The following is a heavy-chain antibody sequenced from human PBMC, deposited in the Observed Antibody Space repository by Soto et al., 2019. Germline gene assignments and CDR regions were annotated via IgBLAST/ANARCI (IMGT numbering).Heavy chain of an antibody. CDR2: ISGAALNT. J-gene: IGHJ4*02. CDR3: AKDLWSGRGGGIDY. Sequence: EVKLLESGGGLVPPGASARLSCLTSGFTFSSYAMHWVRQAPGKGLEWVSTISGAALNTYYADSVKGRFTISRDSSKRTVYLQMNSLSAADTAVYYCAKDLWSGRGGGIDYWGQGTLVTVSS. V-gene: IGHV3-23*01. CDR1: GFTFSSYA. D-gene: IGHD3-3*01.